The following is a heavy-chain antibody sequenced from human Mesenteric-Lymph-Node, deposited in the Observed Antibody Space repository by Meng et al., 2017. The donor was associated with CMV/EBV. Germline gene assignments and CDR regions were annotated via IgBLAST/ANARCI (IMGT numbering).Heavy chain of an antibody. D-gene: IGHD2-2*01. J-gene: IGHJ1*01. V-gene: IGHV3-21*01. Sequence: GESLKISCAASGFTFSSYSMNWVRQAPGKGLEWVSSISSSSSYIYYADSVKGRFTISRDNAKNSLYLQMNSLRAEDTAVYYCARGVRDIVVVPAAPGVWGQGTLVTVSS. CDR3: ARGVRDIVVVPAAPGV. CDR1: GFTFSSYS. CDR2: ISSSSSYI.